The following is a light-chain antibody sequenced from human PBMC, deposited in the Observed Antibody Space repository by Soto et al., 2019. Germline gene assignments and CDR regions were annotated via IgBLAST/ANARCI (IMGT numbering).Light chain of an antibody. CDR3: QQYGSSPRT. Sequence: EIVLSQSPATLSLSPGERATLSCRASQIVNNNYLAWYQQKPGQAPRLVIYAASSRATGIPDRFSGSGSGTDFTLTISRLEPEDFAVYYCQQYGSSPRTFGQGTRLETK. V-gene: IGKV3-20*01. CDR2: AAS. J-gene: IGKJ5*01. CDR1: QIVNNNY.